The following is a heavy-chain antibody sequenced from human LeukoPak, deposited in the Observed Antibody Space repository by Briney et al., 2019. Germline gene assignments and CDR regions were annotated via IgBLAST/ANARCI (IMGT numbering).Heavy chain of an antibody. Sequence: SETLSLTCTVSGGSTSSYYWSWIRQPPGKGLEWIGYVYYSGTTSYNPSLKSRVTSSLDTSKNQFSLKLSSVTAADTAVYYCARAFIDYGGAYFDYWGQGTLVTVSS. CDR2: VYYSGTT. CDR1: GGSTSSYY. CDR3: ARAFIDYGGAYFDY. V-gene: IGHV4-59*01. D-gene: IGHD4-23*01. J-gene: IGHJ4*02.